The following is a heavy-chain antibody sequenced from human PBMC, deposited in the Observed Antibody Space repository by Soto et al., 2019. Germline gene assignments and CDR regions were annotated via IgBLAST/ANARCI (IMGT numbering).Heavy chain of an antibody. CDR2: IWHDGSNK. CDR1: GFTFSSYT. CDR3: VREDGNDGHYCGMGV. Sequence: QVQVVESGGGVVQPGRSLRLSCAASGFTFSSYTMYWVRQSPGKGLEGVAIIWHDGSNKYYVDSVKGRFTISRDNSKNTLYLQMNSLRAEDTAVYYCVREDGNDGHYCGMGVWGQGTTVTVSS. D-gene: IGHD1-1*01. J-gene: IGHJ6*02. V-gene: IGHV3-33*01.